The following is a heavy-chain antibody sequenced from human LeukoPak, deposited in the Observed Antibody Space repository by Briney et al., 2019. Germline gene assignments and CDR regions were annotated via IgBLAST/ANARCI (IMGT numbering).Heavy chain of an antibody. D-gene: IGHD4-23*01. CDR3: ARVPLRWYSFDY. J-gene: IGHJ4*02. CDR1: GGSISSYY. Sequence: PSETLSLTCTVSGGSISSYYWSWIRQPPGKGLEWIGYIYYSGNTNYNPSLKSRVTISVDTSKNQFSLKLSSVTAADTAVYYCARVPLRWYSFDYWGQGTLVTVPS. V-gene: IGHV4-59*01. CDR2: IYYSGNT.